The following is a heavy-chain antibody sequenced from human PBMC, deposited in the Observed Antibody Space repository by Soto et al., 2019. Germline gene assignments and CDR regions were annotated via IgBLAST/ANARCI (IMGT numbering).Heavy chain of an antibody. D-gene: IGHD3-16*01. Sequence: EVQLVESGGGLVKPGGSLRLSCAASGFTFSSYSMNWVRQAPGKGLEWVSSISSSSSYIYYADSVKGRFTISRDNAKKSLYLQVNSLRAEDTDVYYCAGGDFIDYWGQGTLVTVSS. CDR1: GFTFSSYS. CDR2: ISSSSSYI. V-gene: IGHV3-21*01. J-gene: IGHJ4*02. CDR3: AGGDFIDY.